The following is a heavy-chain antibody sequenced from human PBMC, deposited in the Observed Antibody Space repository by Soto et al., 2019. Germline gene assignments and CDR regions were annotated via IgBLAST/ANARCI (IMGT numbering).Heavy chain of an antibody. CDR1: GYTFNKYD. Sequence: ASVKVSCKASGYTFNKYDITWVRQAPGQGLEWLGLISPNSGRPSYAQKFEGRVTMTTDTSTTTAYLELRSLRSDDTAVYYCVRQYYDFWTDYPDFDYWGQGTLVTVSS. D-gene: IGHD3-3*01. CDR2: ISPNSGRP. CDR3: VRQYYDFWTDYPDFDY. V-gene: IGHV1-18*04. J-gene: IGHJ4*02.